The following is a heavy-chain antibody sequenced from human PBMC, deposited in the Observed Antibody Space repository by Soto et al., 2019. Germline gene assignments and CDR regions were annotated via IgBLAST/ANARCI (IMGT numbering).Heavy chain of an antibody. D-gene: IGHD1-26*01. V-gene: IGHV1-69*13. Sequence: SGKVSCKASAGTYSSYAIGWVRQAPGQGLEWMGGIIPIFGTANYAQKFQGRVTITADESTSTAYMGLSSLRSEDRSVYYCARDSGRGMGVWGQGTTVTVSS. CDR3: ARDSGRGMGV. CDR2: IIPIFGTA. CDR1: AGTYSSYA. J-gene: IGHJ6*02.